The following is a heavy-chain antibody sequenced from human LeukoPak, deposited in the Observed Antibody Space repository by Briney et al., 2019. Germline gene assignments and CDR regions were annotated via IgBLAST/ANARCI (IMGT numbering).Heavy chain of an antibody. Sequence: GGSLRLSCAASGFTFSSYEMNWVRQAPGKGLEWVSYSSSSGSTIYYADSVKGRFAISRDNAKNSLYLQMNSLRAEDMAVYYCARRRDFIDYWGQGTLVTVSS. CDR2: SSSSGSTI. D-gene: IGHD3/OR15-3a*01. CDR1: GFTFSSYE. V-gene: IGHV3-48*03. J-gene: IGHJ4*02. CDR3: ARRRDFIDY.